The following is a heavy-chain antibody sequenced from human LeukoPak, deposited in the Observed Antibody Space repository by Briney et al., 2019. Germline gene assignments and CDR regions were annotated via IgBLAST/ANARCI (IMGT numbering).Heavy chain of an antibody. D-gene: IGHD1-26*01. CDR2: ISGSGDII. J-gene: IGHJ4*02. Sequence: PGGSLRLSCVASGFTFSDYYMSWIRQVPGKGLEWISYISGSGDIIYYADSVKGRFTITRDNSKNTLYLQMNSLRLEDMALYYCAKPSGSGVDYWGRGTRVTVSS. CDR1: GFTFSDYY. V-gene: IGHV3-11*04. CDR3: AKPSGSGVDY.